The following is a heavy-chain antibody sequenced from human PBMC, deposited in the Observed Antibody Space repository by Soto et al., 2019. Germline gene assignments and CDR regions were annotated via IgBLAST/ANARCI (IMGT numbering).Heavy chain of an antibody. CDR2: ISAYNGNT. CDR3: ARDLERYFDWLSTTSAFDI. V-gene: IGHV1-18*01. CDR1: GYTFTSYG. J-gene: IGHJ3*02. Sequence: QVQLVQSGAEVKKPGASVKVSCKASGYTFTSYGISWVRQAPGQGLEWMGWISAYNGNTNYAQKLQGRVTITTDTSTSTAYMELRSLRSDDTAVYYCARDLERYFDWLSTTSAFDIWGQGTMVTVSS. D-gene: IGHD3-9*01.